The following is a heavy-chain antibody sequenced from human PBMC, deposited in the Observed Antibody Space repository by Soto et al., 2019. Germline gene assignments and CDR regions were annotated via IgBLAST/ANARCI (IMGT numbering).Heavy chain of an antibody. V-gene: IGHV1-69*19. CDR1: GGTFSSYA. CDR3: ASPRRLLVGGVRRYYYGMDV. CDR2: IIPIFGTA. D-gene: IGHD3-10*01. J-gene: IGHJ6*02. Sequence: QVQLVQSGAEVKKPGSSVKVSCKASGGTFSSYAISWVRQAPGQGLEWMGGIIPIFGTANYAQQFQGRVTIIADETTSPAYRELSSLRAEETAVSYCASPRRLLVGGVRRYYYGMDVWGQGTTVTVSS.